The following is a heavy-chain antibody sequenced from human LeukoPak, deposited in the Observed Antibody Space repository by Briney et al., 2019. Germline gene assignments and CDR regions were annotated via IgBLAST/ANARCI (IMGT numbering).Heavy chain of an antibody. V-gene: IGHV4-59*08. CDR2: IYYSGST. Sequence: SETLSLTCTVSGGSISSYYWSWIRQPPGKGLEWIGYIYYSGSTNYNPSLKSRVTISVDTSKNQFSLKLSSVTAADTAVYYCARRLGSGSYYDYFDYWGQGTLVTVSS. CDR3: ARRLGSGSYYDYFDY. D-gene: IGHD1-26*01. CDR1: GGSISSYY. J-gene: IGHJ4*02.